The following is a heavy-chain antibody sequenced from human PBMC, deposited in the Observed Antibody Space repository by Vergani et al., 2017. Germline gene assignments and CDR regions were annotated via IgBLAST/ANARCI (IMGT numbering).Heavy chain of an antibody. D-gene: IGHD3-22*01. CDR1: GYSLTEMT. V-gene: IGHV1-24*01. J-gene: IGHJ4*02. CDR3: AIVTDYYDRSGYYLDY. CDR2: FDPEHGEV. Sequence: QVQLVQSGSEVRKPGASVKVSCQVSGYSLTEMTIHWVRQAPGKGLEWMGGFDPEHGEVTFAHHIQGRVTMTEDRSTDTVYIELSSLRQEDTALYYCAIVTDYYDRSGYYLDYWGQGTRVTVSS.